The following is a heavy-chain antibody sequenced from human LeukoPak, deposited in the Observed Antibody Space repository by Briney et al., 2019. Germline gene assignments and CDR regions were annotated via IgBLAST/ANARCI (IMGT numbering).Heavy chain of an antibody. CDR2: ISSSGSTI. J-gene: IGHJ4*02. CDR3: ARVSSSWPLTPDY. CDR1: GFTLSSYE. D-gene: IGHD6-13*01. Sequence: PGGSLRLSCAASGFTLSSYEMNCVRQAPGKGLEWVSYISSSGSTIYYADSVKGRFTISRDNAKNSLYLQMNSLRAEDTAVYYCARVSSSWPLTPDYWGQGTLVTVSS. V-gene: IGHV3-48*03.